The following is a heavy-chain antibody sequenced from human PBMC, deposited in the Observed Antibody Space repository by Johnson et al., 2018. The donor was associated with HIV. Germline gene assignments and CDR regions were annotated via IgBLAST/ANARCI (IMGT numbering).Heavy chain of an antibody. J-gene: IGHJ3*02. Sequence: VQLVESGEGVVQPGRSLRLSCAASGFTVTSHYMSWVRQAPGMGLEWVSVIYTGGNTYYANSVKDRFTISRDISKNTLYLEMNIMRAEDTAVYYCARGRSGILILDDAFDIWGQGTMVTVSS. CDR1: GFTVTSHY. CDR2: IYTGGNT. V-gene: IGHV3-66*01. D-gene: IGHD1-14*01. CDR3: ARGRSGILILDDAFDI.